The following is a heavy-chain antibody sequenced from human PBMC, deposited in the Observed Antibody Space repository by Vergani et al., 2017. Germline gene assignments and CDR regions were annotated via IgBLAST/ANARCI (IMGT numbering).Heavy chain of an antibody. CDR3: SRVGTSSNRDYFDY. Sequence: QVQLVQSGAEVKKPGASVKVSCKASGYTFTDYFMHWVRQAPGQGLEWMGWINPNSGGTNYAQKFQGRVTMTRDTSISTAYMELSNLRSDDTAVYYCSRVGTSSNRDYFDYGGQGTLVTVSS. D-gene: IGHD2-2*01. CDR2: INPNSGGT. CDR1: GYTFTDYF. V-gene: IGHV1-2*02. J-gene: IGHJ4*02.